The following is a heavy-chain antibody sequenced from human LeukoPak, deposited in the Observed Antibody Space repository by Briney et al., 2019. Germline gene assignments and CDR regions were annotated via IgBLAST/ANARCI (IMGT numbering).Heavy chain of an antibody. V-gene: IGHV3-23*01. CDR3: ARGTWFGELSVDY. J-gene: IGHJ4*02. D-gene: IGHD3-10*01. CDR2: IIGRGGST. Sequence: GGSLRLACAASGFTFSSYATSWVRQAPGEGLEWDSAIIGRGGSTYYTNSGKGRFPISRDNSKITLYLQMNSLRAEDTVVYYCARGTWFGELSVDYWGQGTLVTVSS. CDR1: GFTFSSYA.